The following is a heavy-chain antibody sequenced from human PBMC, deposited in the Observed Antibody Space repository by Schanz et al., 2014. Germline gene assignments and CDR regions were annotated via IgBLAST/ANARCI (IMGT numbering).Heavy chain of an antibody. CDR1: GYTFTDYH. J-gene: IGHJ5*02. V-gene: IGHV1-2*06. D-gene: IGHD3-10*01. CDR3: AREGTVIRGLSGWFDP. CDR2: INPNSGGT. Sequence: QVQLVQSGAEVKKPGASVKVSCKSSGYTFTDYHIHWVRQAPGQGLEYMGRINPNSGGTNFAQKFQGRVTMTRDTSISTVYMELSRLRSDDTAVYYCAREGTVIRGLSGWFDPWGPGTLVTVSS.